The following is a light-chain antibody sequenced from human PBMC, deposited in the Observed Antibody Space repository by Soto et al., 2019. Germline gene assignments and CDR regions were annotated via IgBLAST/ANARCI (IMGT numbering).Light chain of an antibody. J-gene: IGKJ3*01. CDR1: QGISSA. Sequence: AIQLTQSPSSLSASVGDRVTITCRASQGISSALAWYQQKPGQAPNLLIYDASSLESGVPSRFSGSGSGTDFTLTISSLQPEDFATYYCQQFNSYPFTFGPGTKVDIK. CDR3: QQFNSYPFT. CDR2: DAS. V-gene: IGKV1-13*02.